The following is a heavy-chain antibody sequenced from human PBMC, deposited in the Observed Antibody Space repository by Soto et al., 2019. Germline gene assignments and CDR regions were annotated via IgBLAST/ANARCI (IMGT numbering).Heavy chain of an antibody. CDR1: GFTFSSYA. CDR2: ISYDGSNK. J-gene: IGHJ4*02. Sequence: GGSLRLSCAASGFTFSSYAMHWVRQAPGKGLEWVAVISYDGSNKYYADSVKGRFTISRDNSKNTLYLQMNSLRAEDTALYYCARGYSSSSEPFDYWGQGTLVTVSS. CDR3: ARGYSSSSEPFDY. D-gene: IGHD6-6*01. V-gene: IGHV3-30-3*01.